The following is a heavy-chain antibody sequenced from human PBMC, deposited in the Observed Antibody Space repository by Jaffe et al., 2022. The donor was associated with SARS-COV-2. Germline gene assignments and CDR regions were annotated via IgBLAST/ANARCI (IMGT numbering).Heavy chain of an antibody. V-gene: IGHV4-34*01. CDR2: INHSGST. CDR3: ARIVLYSGYDL. J-gene: IGHJ4*02. CDR1: GGSFSGYY. D-gene: IGHD5-12*01. Sequence: QVQLQQWGAGLLKPSETLSLTCAVYGGSFSGYYWSWIRQPPGKGLEWIGEINHSGSTNYNPSLKSRVTISVDTSKNQFSLKLSSVTAADTAVYYCARIVLYSGYDLWGQGTLVTVSS.